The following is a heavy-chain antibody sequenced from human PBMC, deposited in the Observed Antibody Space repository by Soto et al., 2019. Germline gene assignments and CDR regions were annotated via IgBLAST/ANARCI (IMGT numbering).Heavy chain of an antibody. Sequence: VGSLRLSCSASGFTFSGFGMHWVRQAPGKGLEWVAIIWYDGSDKYYADSVKGRFTISRDNSKNTLYLQMNSLRAEDTAVYHCAFGNLSYYFDFWGQGTPVTVSS. CDR1: GFTFSGFG. CDR3: AFGNLSYYFDF. D-gene: IGHD3-16*01. CDR2: IWYDGSDK. V-gene: IGHV3-33*01. J-gene: IGHJ4*02.